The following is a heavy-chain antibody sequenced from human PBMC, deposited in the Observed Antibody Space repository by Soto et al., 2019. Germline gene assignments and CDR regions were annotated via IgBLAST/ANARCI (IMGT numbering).Heavy chain of an antibody. CDR3: AKGGSNGWYDAFDI. CDR2: TSGSGGST. Sequence: EVQLLESGGGLVQPGGSLRLSCAASGFTFSSYVMNWVRQAPGKGLEWVSTSGSGGSTYYADSVEGRFTFSRDNSKNTLHLLMNSLRAEDTAVYYCAKGGSNGWYDAFDIWGQGTMVTVSS. CDR1: GFTFSSYV. J-gene: IGHJ3*02. V-gene: IGHV3-23*01. D-gene: IGHD6-19*01.